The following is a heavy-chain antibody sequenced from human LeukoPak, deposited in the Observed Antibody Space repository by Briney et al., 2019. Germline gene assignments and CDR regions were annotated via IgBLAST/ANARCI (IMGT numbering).Heavy chain of an antibody. J-gene: IGHJ4*02. V-gene: IGHV5-51*01. D-gene: IGHD1-26*01. CDR2: IYPGDSDA. Sequence: GESLKISCKGSGYSFTNYWIGWVRQMPGKGLEWMGIIYPGDSDARYSPSFQGQVTISADKSISTAYLQWSSLKASGTAMYYCARRRDLYSGSYYPFDYWGQGTLVTVSS. CDR3: ARRRDLYSGSYYPFDY. CDR1: GYSFTNYW.